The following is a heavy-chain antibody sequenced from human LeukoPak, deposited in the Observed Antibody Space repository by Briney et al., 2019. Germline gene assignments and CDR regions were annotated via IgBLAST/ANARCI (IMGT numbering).Heavy chain of an antibody. D-gene: IGHD3-10*01. V-gene: IGHV1-2*02. CDR2: INPNSGGT. CDR3: ARDGLLLGDAFDI. J-gene: IGHJ3*02. Sequence: EASVKISCKASGYTFTGYYMHWVRQAPGQGLEWMGWINPNSGGTNYAQKFQGRVTMTRDTSISTAYMELSRLRSDDTAVYYCARDGLLLGDAFDIWGQGTMVTVSS. CDR1: GYTFTGYY.